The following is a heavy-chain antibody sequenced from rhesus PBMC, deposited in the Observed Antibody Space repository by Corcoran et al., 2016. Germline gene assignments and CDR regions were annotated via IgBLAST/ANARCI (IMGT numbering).Heavy chain of an antibody. Sequence: QLQLQESGPGLVKPSETLSVTCAVSGGSISSSYWSWIRQAPGKGLEWIGYIYGRGSSTNYNPSLKSRVTLSVDTSKNQLSLKLSSVTAADTAVYYCASLYSGSWKFDYWGQGVLVTVSS. V-gene: IGHV4-169*02. CDR1: GGSISSSY. CDR2: IYGRGSST. CDR3: ASLYSGSWKFDY. J-gene: IGHJ4*01. D-gene: IGHD6-25*01.